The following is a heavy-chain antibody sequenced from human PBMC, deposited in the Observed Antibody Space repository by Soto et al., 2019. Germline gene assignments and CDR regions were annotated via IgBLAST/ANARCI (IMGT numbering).Heavy chain of an antibody. D-gene: IGHD2-15*01. J-gene: IGHJ3*02. CDR2: ISSSSSYI. Sequence: GGSLRLSCAASGFTFSSYSMNWVRQAPGKGLEWVSSISSSSSYIYYADSVKGRFTISRDNAKNSLYLQMNSLRAEDTAVYYCARDRSRYCSGGTCRDAFDIWGQGTMVTVS. CDR1: GFTFSSYS. CDR3: ARDRSRYCSGGTCRDAFDI. V-gene: IGHV3-21*01.